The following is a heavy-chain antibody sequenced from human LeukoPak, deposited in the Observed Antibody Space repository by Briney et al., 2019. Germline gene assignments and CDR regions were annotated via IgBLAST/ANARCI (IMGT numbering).Heavy chain of an antibody. V-gene: IGHV1-3*03. CDR2: INAGNGNT. J-gene: IGHJ4*02. D-gene: IGHD5-18*01. CDR1: GYTFTSYA. CDR3: ARETDTGYSYGRDYFDY. Sequence: ASVKVSCKASGYTFTSYAMHWVRQAPGQRLEWMGWINAGNGNTKYSQEFQGRVTITRDTSASTAYMELSSLRSEDTAVYYCARETDTGYSYGRDYFDYWGQGTLVTVSS.